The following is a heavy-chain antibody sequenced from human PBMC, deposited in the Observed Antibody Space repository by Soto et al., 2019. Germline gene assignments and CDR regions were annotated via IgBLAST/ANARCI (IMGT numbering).Heavy chain of an antibody. CDR3: AKALRAVSMVTRADS. V-gene: IGHV3-23*01. J-gene: IGHJ4*02. Sequence: EVQLLESGGGLASPGGSLRLSCAASGFTFSSYAMSWVRQAPGKGLEWVSSISGNGGGTYNADSVKGRFTISRDNSKHMLFLQMNSLRAEDTAGYYCAKALRAVSMVTRADSLGLGTLVTVSS. CDR1: GFTFSSYA. CDR2: ISGNGGGT. D-gene: IGHD3-10*01.